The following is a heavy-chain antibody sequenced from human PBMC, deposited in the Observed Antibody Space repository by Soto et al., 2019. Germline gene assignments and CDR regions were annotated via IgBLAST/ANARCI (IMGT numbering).Heavy chain of an antibody. CDR2: TSYDGSNN. Sequence: QVQLVESGGGVIQPGASLRLSCVGSGFTFRSYVIHWVRQAPGKGLEWVALTSYDGSNNFYGDGVKGSFTISRHNSRNRLYLKMHSLRFEDTALDYCARWGTTGGLDVWGRG. D-gene: IGHD3-16*01. CDR3: ARWGTTGGLDV. CDR1: GFTFRSYV. J-gene: IGHJ2*01. V-gene: IGHV3-33*05.